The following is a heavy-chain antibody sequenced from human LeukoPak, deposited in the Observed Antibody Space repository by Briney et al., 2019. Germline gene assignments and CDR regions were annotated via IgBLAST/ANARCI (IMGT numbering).Heavy chain of an antibody. CDR1: GYTFTGYY. D-gene: IGHD2-2*01. V-gene: IGHV1-2*02. CDR3: ARDLRRPAALNWFDP. J-gene: IGHJ5*02. CDR2: INPNSGGT. Sequence: ASVKVSCKASGYTFTGYYMHWVRQAPGQGLEWMGWINPNSGGTNYAQKFQGRVTMTRDTSISTAYMELSRLRSDDTAVYYCARDLRRPAALNWFDPWGQGTLVAVSS.